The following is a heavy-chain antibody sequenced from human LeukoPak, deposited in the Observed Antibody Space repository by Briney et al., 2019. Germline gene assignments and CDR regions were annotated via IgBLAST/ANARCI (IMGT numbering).Heavy chain of an antibody. V-gene: IGHV1-2*06. Sequence: ASVKVSCKASGYIFTDYYMHWVRQAPGQELGWMGRINPNSGGTNYAQKFQGRVTMTRDTSISTAYMELSRLRSDDTAVYYCARLGIAVAGNRLDYWGQGTLVTVSS. CDR1: GYIFTDYY. CDR3: ARLGIAVAGNRLDY. D-gene: IGHD6-19*01. CDR2: INPNSGGT. J-gene: IGHJ4*02.